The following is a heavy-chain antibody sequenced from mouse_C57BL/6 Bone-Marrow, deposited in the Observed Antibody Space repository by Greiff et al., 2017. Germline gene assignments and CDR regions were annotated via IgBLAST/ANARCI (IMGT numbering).Heavy chain of an antibody. D-gene: IGHD1-1*01. J-gene: IGHJ2*01. CDR2: IYPRRGTT. CDR1: GYTFTSSG. Sequence: QVQLQQSGAELARPGASVKLSCKASGYTFTSSGISWVKQRTGQGLEWIGEIYPRRGTTYYNEKFKGKATLTADKSSSTAYMELRSLTSEDSAVYFCARRTWVYGSLDYWGQGTTLTVAA. V-gene: IGHV1-81*01. CDR3: ARRTWVYGSLDY.